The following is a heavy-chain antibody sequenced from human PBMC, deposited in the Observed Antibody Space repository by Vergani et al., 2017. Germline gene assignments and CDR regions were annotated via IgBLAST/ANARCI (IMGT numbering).Heavy chain of an antibody. CDR3: TTAWGLYYLHGEYFQY. J-gene: IGHJ1*01. CDR2: ISSGGGDI. Sequence: EVQLLEFGGGLVQPGGSRRLSCAGAGFTFDTYTMAYVRHAPGKGLEWVPTISSGGGDIFYADSVKGRFTISRDNSKNTLFLQMNSLKDEDTAVYYCTTAWGLYYLHGEYFQYWGRGTLVSVSS. CDR1: GFTFDTYT. D-gene: IGHD3-10*01. V-gene: IGHV3-23*01.